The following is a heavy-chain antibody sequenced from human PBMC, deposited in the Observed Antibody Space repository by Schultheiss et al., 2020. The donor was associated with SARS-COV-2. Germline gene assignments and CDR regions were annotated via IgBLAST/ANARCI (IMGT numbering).Heavy chain of an antibody. CDR2: IKQDGSEK. CDR1: GFTFSSYW. Sequence: GGSLRLSCAASGFTFSSYWMSWVRQAPGKGLEWVANIKQDGSEKYYVDSVKGRFTISRDNAKNSLYLQMNSLRAEDTAVYYCARGSSSSWYVGHYYYGMDVWGQGTTVTVSS. D-gene: IGHD6-13*01. V-gene: IGHV3-7*05. CDR3: ARGSSSSWYVGHYYYGMDV. J-gene: IGHJ6*02.